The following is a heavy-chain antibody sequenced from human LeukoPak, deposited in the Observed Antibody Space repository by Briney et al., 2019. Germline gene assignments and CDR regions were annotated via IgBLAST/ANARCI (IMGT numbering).Heavy chain of an antibody. J-gene: IGHJ4*02. CDR2: ISSGSTT. CDR3: ATGGYYLNY. D-gene: IGHD2-8*02. Sequence: TGGSLRLSCAASGFTFSSYEMNWVRQAPGKGLEWFSYISSGSTTYYADSVKGRFTISRDNAKNSLYLQMNSLRAEDTAVYYCATGGYYLNYWGQGTLVTVSS. CDR1: GFTFSSYE. V-gene: IGHV3-48*03.